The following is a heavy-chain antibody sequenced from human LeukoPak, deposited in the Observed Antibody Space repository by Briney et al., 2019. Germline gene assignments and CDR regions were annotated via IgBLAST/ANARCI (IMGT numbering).Heavy chain of an antibody. CDR2: INPNSGGT. D-gene: IGHD2-15*01. J-gene: IGHJ5*02. Sequence: GASVKVSCKASGYTFTGYYMHWVRQAPGQGLEWMGWINPNSGGTNYAQKFQGRVTMTRDTSISTAYMELSSLRSEDTAVYYCAREGYCSGGSCRKNPPPNWFDPWGQGTLVTVSS. CDR1: GYTFTGYY. V-gene: IGHV1-2*02. CDR3: AREGYCSGGSCRKNPPPNWFDP.